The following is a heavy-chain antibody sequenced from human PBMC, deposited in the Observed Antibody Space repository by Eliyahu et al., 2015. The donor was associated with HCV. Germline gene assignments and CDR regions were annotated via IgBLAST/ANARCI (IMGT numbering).Heavy chain of an antibody. CDR2: IYYSVST. J-gene: IGHJ3*01. V-gene: IGHV4-39*01. CDR1: GGSXSXXSYX. CDR3: ARHGVLGAKRGAFDV. D-gene: IGHD1-26*01. Sequence: QLQLQESGPGLVKPSXTLSLTCTASGGSXSXXSYXWGWIRPPPGKGLEWIGFIYYSVSTYYNPSLKSRLTISVDTSKNHFSLKLTSVTAADTAVYYCARHGVLGAKRGAFDVWGQGTMVTVSS.